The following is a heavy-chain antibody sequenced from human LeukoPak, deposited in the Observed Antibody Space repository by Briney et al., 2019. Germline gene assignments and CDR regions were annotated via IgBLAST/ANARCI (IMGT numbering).Heavy chain of an antibody. J-gene: IGHJ4*02. CDR3: ARRSIELGIYY. CDR1: GGSISSGDYY. Sequence: SETLSLTCTVSGGSISSGDYYWSWIRQPPGKGLEWIGYIYYSGSTYYNPSLKSRVTISVDTSKNQFSLKLSSVTAADTAVYYCARRSIELGIYYWGQGTLVTVSS. D-gene: IGHD7-27*01. V-gene: IGHV4-30-4*01. CDR2: IYYSGST.